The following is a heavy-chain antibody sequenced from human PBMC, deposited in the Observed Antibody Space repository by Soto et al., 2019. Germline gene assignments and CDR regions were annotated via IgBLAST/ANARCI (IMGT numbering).Heavy chain of an antibody. CDR2: IVPIYRTA. V-gene: IGHV1-69*13. CDR3: VRDSGAKLSSS. CDR1: GGTFSSYR. D-gene: IGHD6-13*01. Sequence: SVKVSCKASGGTFSSYRINWVRQAPGQGLEWMGGIVPIYRTADSAQEFQGRVTITADESARTAYMGLRSLKSRDTAAYYCVRDSGAKLSSSWGQGTLVTVSS. J-gene: IGHJ4*02.